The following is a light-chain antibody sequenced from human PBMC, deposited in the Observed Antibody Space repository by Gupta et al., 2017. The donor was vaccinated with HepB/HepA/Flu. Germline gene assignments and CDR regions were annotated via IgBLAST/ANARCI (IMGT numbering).Light chain of an antibody. CDR2: GTS. CDR1: HIISSDY. CDR3: QQFAGSQQT. V-gene: IGKV3-20*01. Sequence: DIQLTQSPCTVSLSAGDRDTLSCRASHIISSDYFAWYQQKPGQAPRLLIHGTSSMATGIPDRFSGSGSGTDFTLIISSLEPEDFAVYYCQQFAGSQQTFGEGTKLEIK. J-gene: IGKJ2*01.